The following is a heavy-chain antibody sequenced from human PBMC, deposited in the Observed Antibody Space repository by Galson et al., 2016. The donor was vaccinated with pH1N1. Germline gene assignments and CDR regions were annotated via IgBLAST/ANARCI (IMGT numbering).Heavy chain of an antibody. Sequence: SLRLSCAASGFTFSSYAMRWVRQAPGKGLEWVSAISGSGGSTYYADSVKGRFTISRDNSKNTLYLQMNSLRAEDTAVYYCAKTLTHDEIYDAFDIWGQGKMVTVSS. CDR3: AKTLTHDEIYDAFDI. V-gene: IGHV3-23*01. J-gene: IGHJ3*02. CDR2: ISGSGGST. CDR1: GFTFSSYA. D-gene: IGHD2/OR15-2a*01.